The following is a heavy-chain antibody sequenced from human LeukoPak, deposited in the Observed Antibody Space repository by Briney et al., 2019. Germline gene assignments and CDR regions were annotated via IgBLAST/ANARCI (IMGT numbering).Heavy chain of an antibody. V-gene: IGHV4-59*11. J-gene: IGHJ5*02. Sequence: PSETLSLTCSVSGASISSHYWSWIRQPPGKGLEWIGYIHYSGSTNCNPSLKSRVTISLDTSKNQFSLKLSSVTAADTAVYYCARENPARYYDFWSGYYTEWFDPWGQGTLVTVSS. CDR1: GASISSHY. CDR3: ARENPARYYDFWSGYYTEWFDP. CDR2: IHYSGST. D-gene: IGHD3-3*01.